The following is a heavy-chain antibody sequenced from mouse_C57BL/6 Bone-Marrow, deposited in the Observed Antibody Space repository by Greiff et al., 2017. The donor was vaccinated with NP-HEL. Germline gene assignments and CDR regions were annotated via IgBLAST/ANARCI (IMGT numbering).Heavy chain of an antibody. Sequence: DVMLVESGGGLVKPGGSLKLSCAASGFTFSSYAMSWVRQTPEKRLEWVATISDGGSYTYYPANVKGRFTISRDNAKNNLYLQMSHLKSEDTAMYYCARDRNGYYAYWYFDVWGTGTTVTVSS. CDR3: ARDRNGYYAYWYFDV. CDR2: ISDGGSYT. CDR1: GFTFSSYA. J-gene: IGHJ1*03. D-gene: IGHD2-3*01. V-gene: IGHV5-4*01.